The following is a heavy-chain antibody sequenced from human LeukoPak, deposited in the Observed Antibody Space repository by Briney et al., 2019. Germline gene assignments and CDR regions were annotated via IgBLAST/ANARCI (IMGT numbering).Heavy chain of an antibody. D-gene: IGHD4-17*01. V-gene: IGHV3-23*01. CDR3: AKMGVTTERY. CDR1: GFTFSNYA. Sequence: GGSLRLSCAASGFTFSNYAMSWVRQAPGKGLEWVSTITASGGSTYYADSVKGRFTISRDSSKNTLYLQMSSLRAEDTASYYCAKMGVTTERYWGQGTMVTVSS. J-gene: IGHJ3*01. CDR2: ITASGGST.